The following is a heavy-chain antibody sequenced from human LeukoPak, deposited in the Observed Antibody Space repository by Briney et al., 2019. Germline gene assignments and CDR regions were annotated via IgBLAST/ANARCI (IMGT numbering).Heavy chain of an antibody. CDR2: INPGGDTT. J-gene: IGHJ4*02. V-gene: IGHV1-46*01. Sequence: ASVKVSCKASGYTFIIYYMHWVRQAPGQGLEWMGIINPGGDTTAYAQRFQGRVTMTTDTSTNTLYMELNSLRSEDTAVYYCARGGDYGDYFEHWGQGTLVTVSS. CDR1: GYTFIIYY. CDR3: ARGGDYGDYFEH. D-gene: IGHD4-17*01.